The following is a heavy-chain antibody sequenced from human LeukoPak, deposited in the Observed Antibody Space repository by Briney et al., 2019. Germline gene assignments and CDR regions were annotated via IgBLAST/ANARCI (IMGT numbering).Heavy chain of an antibody. D-gene: IGHD1-1*01. V-gene: IGHV4-61*01. CDR3: ARDWVPYNWFDP. J-gene: IGHJ5*02. Sequence: SETLSLTCTVSGGSFSSGSYYWSWIRQPPGKGLEWIGYIYYSGSTNYNPSLKSRVTISVDTSKNQFSLKLSSVTAADTAVYYCARDWVPYNWFDPWGQGTLVTVSS. CDR2: IYYSGST. CDR1: GGSFSSGSYY.